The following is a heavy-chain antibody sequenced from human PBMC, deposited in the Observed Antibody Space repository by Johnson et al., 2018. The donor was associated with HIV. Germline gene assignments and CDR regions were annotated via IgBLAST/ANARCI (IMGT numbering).Heavy chain of an antibody. CDR1: GFTFSDYY. D-gene: IGHD3-16*01. Sequence: VQLVESGGGLVKPGGSLRLSCAASGFTFSDYYMSWIRQAPGKGLEWVGRIKSKTDGGTTDYAAPVKGRFTISRDDSKNTLCLQMNSLKPEDTAVYYCTTGALGGAFDIWGQGTMVTVSS. CDR3: TTGALGGAFDI. J-gene: IGHJ3*02. V-gene: IGHV3-15*01. CDR2: IKSKTDGGTT.